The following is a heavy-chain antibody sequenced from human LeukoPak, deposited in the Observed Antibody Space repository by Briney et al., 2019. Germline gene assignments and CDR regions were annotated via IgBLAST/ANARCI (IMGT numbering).Heavy chain of an antibody. V-gene: IGHV4-34*01. D-gene: IGHD4-17*01. Sequence: SETLVYPCAVYGGTFSSYDMSWIRQPPGKGLEWIGEINHSGSTNYNPSLKSRVTISVDTSKNQFSLKLSSMTAADTAVYYCARVRSGDLKYYYYYYGIYVWGQGTTVTVSS. J-gene: IGHJ6*02. CDR3: ARVRSGDLKYYYYYYGIYV. CDR1: GGTFSSYD. CDR2: INHSGST.